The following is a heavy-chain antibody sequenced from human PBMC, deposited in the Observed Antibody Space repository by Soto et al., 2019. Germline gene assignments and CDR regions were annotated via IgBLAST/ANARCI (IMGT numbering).Heavy chain of an antibody. CDR1: GESISSYY. V-gene: IGHV4-4*07. J-gene: IGHJ6*02. Sequence: SETLSLTCTVSGESISSYYWSWIRQPAGKGLEWIGRIYISGSTDYNPSLKSRVSMSVDRSKNQFSLRLTSVTAADTAVYYCVRDCSAGGCYSDYGMDLWGQGTTVTVSS. CDR3: VRDCSAGGCYSDYGMDL. D-gene: IGHD2-15*01. CDR2: IYISGST.